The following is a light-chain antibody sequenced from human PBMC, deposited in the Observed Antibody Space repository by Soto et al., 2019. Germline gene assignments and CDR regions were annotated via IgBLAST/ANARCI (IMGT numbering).Light chain of an antibody. CDR3: QQYSSWPPVT. Sequence: VMTQSPATLSVSLGERATLSCRASQGVGSNVAWYQQKPGQAPSLLIYGASTRASGIPLRFSGSGSGTEVLLLNSSLQSDDFVVSYCQQYSSWPPVTFGGGTKVEIK. J-gene: IGKJ4*01. V-gene: IGKV3-15*01. CDR1: QGVGSN. CDR2: GAS.